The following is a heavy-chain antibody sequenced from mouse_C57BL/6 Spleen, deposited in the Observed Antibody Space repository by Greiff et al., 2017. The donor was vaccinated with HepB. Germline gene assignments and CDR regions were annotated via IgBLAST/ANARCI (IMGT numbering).Heavy chain of an antibody. CDR3: ARVSVVARYFDV. J-gene: IGHJ1*03. Sequence: VQLQQSGAELARPGASVKLSCKASGYTFTSYGISWVKQRTGQGLEWIGEIYPRSGNTYYNEKFKGKATLTADKSSSTAYMELRSLTSEDSAVYFCARVSVVARYFDVWGTGTTVTVSS. CDR2: IYPRSGNT. CDR1: GYTFTSYG. V-gene: IGHV1-81*01. D-gene: IGHD1-1*01.